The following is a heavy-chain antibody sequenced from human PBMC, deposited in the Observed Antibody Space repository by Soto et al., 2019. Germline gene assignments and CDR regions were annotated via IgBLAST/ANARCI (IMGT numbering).Heavy chain of an antibody. CDR3: ARTNSGGQWLGYFDY. D-gene: IGHD6-19*01. Sequence: QVQLAQSGAEVKKPGSSVKVSCKASGGTFSSYAISWVRQAPGQGLEWMGGIIPIFGTANYAQKFQGRVTITADESTGTAYMELSSLRSEDTAVYYCARTNSGGQWLGYFDYWGQGTLVTVSS. CDR1: GGTFSSYA. V-gene: IGHV1-69*01. J-gene: IGHJ4*02. CDR2: IIPIFGTA.